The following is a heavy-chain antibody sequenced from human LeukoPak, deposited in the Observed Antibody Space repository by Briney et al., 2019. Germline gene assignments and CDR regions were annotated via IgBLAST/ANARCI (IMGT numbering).Heavy chain of an antibody. D-gene: IGHD1-20*01. V-gene: IGHV3-23*01. CDR2: ISGSGTAT. Sequence: GGSLRLSCAASEFTFSNYAMTWVRQAPGKGRKWVSTISGSGTATYYADSVKGRFTISRDNSKNTLYLQMNGLRAEDTAVYYCAKENNWNDGRFNYFDYWGQGTLVTVSS. J-gene: IGHJ4*02. CDR1: EFTFSNYA. CDR3: AKENNWNDGRFNYFDY.